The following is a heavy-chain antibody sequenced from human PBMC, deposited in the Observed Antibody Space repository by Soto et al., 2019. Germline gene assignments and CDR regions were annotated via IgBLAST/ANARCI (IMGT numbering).Heavy chain of an antibody. Sequence: KSSETLSLTCTVSGGSISSGDYYWSWIRQPPGKGLEWIGYIYYSGSTYYNPSLKSRVTISVDTSKNQFSLKLSSVTAADTAVYYCARDRMYYDFWSGYPSPYYYYGMDVWGQGTTVTVSS. CDR1: GGSISSGDYY. J-gene: IGHJ6*02. D-gene: IGHD3-3*01. CDR3: ARDRMYYDFWSGYPSPYYYYGMDV. V-gene: IGHV4-30-4*01. CDR2: IYYSGST.